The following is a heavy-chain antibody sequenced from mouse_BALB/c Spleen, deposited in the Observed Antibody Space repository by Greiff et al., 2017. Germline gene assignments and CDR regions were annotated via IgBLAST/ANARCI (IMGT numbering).Heavy chain of an antibody. CDR2: IDPANGNT. CDR3: ASTYSFYAMDY. Sequence: EVKVVESGAELVKPGASVKLSCTASGFNIKDTYMHWVKQRPEQGLEWIGRIDPANGNTKYDPKFQGKATITADTSSNTAYLQLSSLTSEDTAVYYCASTYSFYAMDYWGQGTSVTVSS. J-gene: IGHJ4*01. V-gene: IGHV14-3*02. D-gene: IGHD5-1*01. CDR1: GFNIKDTY.